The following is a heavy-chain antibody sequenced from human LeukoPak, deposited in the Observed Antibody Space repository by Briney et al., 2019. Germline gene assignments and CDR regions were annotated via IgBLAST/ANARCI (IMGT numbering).Heavy chain of an antibody. V-gene: IGHV1-46*01. D-gene: IGHD4-17*01. Sequence: ASVKVSCKASGYTFTSYYMHWVRQAPGQGLEWMGIINPSGGSTSYAQKFQGRVTMTRDMSTSTVYMELSSLRSEDTAVYYCARVREDYGDYPLEGAFDIWGQGTMVTVSS. CDR3: ARVREDYGDYPLEGAFDI. CDR1: GYTFTSYY. J-gene: IGHJ3*02. CDR2: INPSGGST.